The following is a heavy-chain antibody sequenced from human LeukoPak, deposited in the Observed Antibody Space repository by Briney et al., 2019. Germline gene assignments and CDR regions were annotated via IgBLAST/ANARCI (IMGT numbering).Heavy chain of an antibody. J-gene: IGHJ6*03. CDR1: GYTFSGYY. D-gene: IGHD3-3*01. CDR2: INPNSGGT. CDR3: ARQLRSAALYYYYYMDV. Sequence: ASVKVSCKASGYTFSGYYMHWVRQAPGQGLEWMGWINPNSGGTNYAQKFQGRVTMTTDTSTSTAYMELRSLRSDDTAVYYCARQLRSAALYYYYYMDVWGKGTTVTVSS. V-gene: IGHV1-2*02.